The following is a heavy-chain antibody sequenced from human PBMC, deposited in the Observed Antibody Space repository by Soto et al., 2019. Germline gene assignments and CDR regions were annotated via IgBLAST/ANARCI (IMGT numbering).Heavy chain of an antibody. CDR1: GGSFSGYY. Sequence: PSETLSLTCAVYGGSFSGYYWSWIRQPPGKGLEWIGEINHSGSTNYNPSLKSRVTISVDTSKNQFSLKLSSVTAADTAVYYCARRFRSTSYEPFDYWGQGTLVTVSS. CDR2: INHSGST. J-gene: IGHJ4*02. D-gene: IGHD2-2*01. CDR3: ARRFRSTSYEPFDY. V-gene: IGHV4-34*01.